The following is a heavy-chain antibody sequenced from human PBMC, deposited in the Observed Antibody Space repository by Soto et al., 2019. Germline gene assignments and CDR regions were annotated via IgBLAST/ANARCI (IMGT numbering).Heavy chain of an antibody. V-gene: IGHV3-9*01. CDR3: AKDRGADDLDAFDI. Sequence: EVQLVESGGGLVQPGRSLRLSCAASGFTFDDYAMHWVRQAPGKGLERVSGISWNSGSIGYADSVKGRFTISRDNAKNSLYLQMNSLRAEDTALYYCAKDRGADDLDAFDIWGQGTMVTVSS. D-gene: IGHD3-16*01. J-gene: IGHJ3*02. CDR2: ISWNSGSI. CDR1: GFTFDDYA.